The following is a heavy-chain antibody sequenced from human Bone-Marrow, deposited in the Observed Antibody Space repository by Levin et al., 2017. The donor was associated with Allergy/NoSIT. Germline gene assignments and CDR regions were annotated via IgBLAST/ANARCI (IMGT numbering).Heavy chain of an antibody. V-gene: IGHV3-30-3*01. D-gene: IGHD6-19*01. CDR3: ATSKSGKGWHFDY. CDR2: ISYDGSNK. CDR1: GFTFSSYA. J-gene: IGHJ4*02. Sequence: PGGSLRLSCAASGFTFSSYAMHWVRQAPGKGLEWVAVISYDGSNKYYADSVKGRFTISRDNSKNTLYLQMNSLRAEDTAVYYCATSKSGKGWHFDYWGQGTLVTVSS.